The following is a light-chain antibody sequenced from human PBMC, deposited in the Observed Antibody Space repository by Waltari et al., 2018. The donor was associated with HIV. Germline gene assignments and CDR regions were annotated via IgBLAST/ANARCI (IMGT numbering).Light chain of an antibody. Sequence: DIQMTQFPSSLSSSVGDRVTITCRASQNIVTYLNWYQQKQGKAPNLLIYAGFSLQSGVPSRFSGHRSRTDVTLTISSLQAEDFATYYCQQSYSVPNTFGQGTNVDIK. J-gene: IGKJ2*01. CDR3: QQSYSVPNT. CDR2: AGF. CDR1: QNIVTY. V-gene: IGKV1-39*01.